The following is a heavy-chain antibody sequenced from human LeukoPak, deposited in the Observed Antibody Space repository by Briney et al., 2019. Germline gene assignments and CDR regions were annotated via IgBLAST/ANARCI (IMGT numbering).Heavy chain of an antibody. CDR1: GYSLTRHW. J-gene: IGHJ4*02. CDR2: IYTDDSDT. V-gene: IGHV5-51*01. D-gene: IGHD3-22*01. Sequence: GESLKISCKGSGYSLTRHWIGWVRQMPGKGLEWMGSIYTDDSDTRYSPSFQGQVTISADKSISTAYLQWSSLKASDTAMYYCARLDSSGYYSDYWGQGTLVTVSS. CDR3: ARLDSSGYYSDY.